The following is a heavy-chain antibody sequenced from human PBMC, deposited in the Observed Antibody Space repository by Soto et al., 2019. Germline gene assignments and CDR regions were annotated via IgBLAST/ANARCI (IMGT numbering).Heavy chain of an antibody. Sequence: GSLRLCCAASVFTFISYSMNWVRQAPGKGLEWVSSISSISSYIYYADSVKGRFTISRDNAKNSLYLQMNSLRAEDTAVYYCARGRGVVAHFDYWGQGTLVTVSS. CDR2: ISSISSYI. D-gene: IGHD2-15*01. CDR3: ARGRGVVAHFDY. CDR1: VFTFISYS. V-gene: IGHV3-21*01. J-gene: IGHJ4*02.